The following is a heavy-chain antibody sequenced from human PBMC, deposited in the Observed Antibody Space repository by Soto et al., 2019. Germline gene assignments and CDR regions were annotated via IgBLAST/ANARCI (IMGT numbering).Heavy chain of an antibody. CDR3: ARDLAEWELQAIFDY. CDR2: ISYDGSNK. CDR1: GFTFSSYA. J-gene: IGHJ4*02. Sequence: QVLLVESGGGVVQPGRSLRLSCAASGFTFSSYAMHWVRQAPGKGLEWVAVISYDGSNKYYADSVKGRFTISRDNSTTTLYLHMNSLRAEDTAVYYCARDLAEWELQAIFDYRGQGTLVTVSS. D-gene: IGHD1-26*01. V-gene: IGHV3-30-3*01.